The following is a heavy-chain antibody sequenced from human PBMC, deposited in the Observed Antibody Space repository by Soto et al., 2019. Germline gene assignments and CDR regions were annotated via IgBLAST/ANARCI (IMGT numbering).Heavy chain of an antibody. D-gene: IGHD6-13*01. CDR1: GGSISSYY. Sequence: SETLSLTCTVSGGSISSYYWSWIRQPPGKGLEWIGYIYYSGSTNYNPSLKSRVTISVDTSKNQFSLKLSSVTAADTAVYYCARVKAPLYSSSWYWFDPWGQGTLVTVPQ. J-gene: IGHJ5*02. CDR2: IYYSGST. CDR3: ARVKAPLYSSSWYWFDP. V-gene: IGHV4-59*08.